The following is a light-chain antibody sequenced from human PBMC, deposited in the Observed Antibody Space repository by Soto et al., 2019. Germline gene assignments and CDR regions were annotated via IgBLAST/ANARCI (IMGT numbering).Light chain of an antibody. J-gene: IGKJ5*01. Sequence: IQMTQSPSSLSSSLGDRVSITCGASQSISSYLNWYQQKQGKAPKLLIYAASSLQSGVPSRFSGSGSGTDGTPTISSLQPEDGATYDGQQRYSTTITFGQGTRLEIK. CDR2: AAS. CDR1: QSISSY. CDR3: QQRYSTTIT. V-gene: IGKV1-39*01.